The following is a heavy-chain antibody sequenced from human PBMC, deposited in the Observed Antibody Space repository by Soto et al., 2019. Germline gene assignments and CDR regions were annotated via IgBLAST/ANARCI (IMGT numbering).Heavy chain of an antibody. CDR2: ISWNSGSI. V-gene: IGHV3-9*01. D-gene: IGHD5-18*01. Sequence: GGSLRLSCAASGFTFDDYAMHWVRQAPGKGLEWVSGISWNSGSIGYADSVKGRFTISRDNAKNSLYLQMNSLRAEDTALYYCAKQKASYGFIFDYWGQGTLVTVSS. CDR3: AKQKASYGFIFDY. CDR1: GFTFDDYA. J-gene: IGHJ4*02.